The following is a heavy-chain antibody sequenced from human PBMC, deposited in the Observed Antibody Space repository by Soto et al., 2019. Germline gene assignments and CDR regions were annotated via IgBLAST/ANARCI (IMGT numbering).Heavy chain of an antibody. CDR3: ARDKAYGFDI. D-gene: IGHD3-10*01. Sequence: GGSLRLSCAASGFSFSSYSMNWVRQAPGKGLEWISYITGISNIISYADSVQGRFTISRDNAKTSVFLQMNSLRDDDTAIYYCARDKAYGFDIWGQGTMVTVSS. CDR2: ITGISNII. V-gene: IGHV3-48*02. CDR1: GFSFSSYS. J-gene: IGHJ3*02.